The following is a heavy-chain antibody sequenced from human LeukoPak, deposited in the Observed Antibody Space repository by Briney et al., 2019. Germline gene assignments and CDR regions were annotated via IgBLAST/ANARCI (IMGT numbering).Heavy chain of an antibody. D-gene: IGHD3-22*01. CDR3: VRLSSGYYGLIDH. J-gene: IGHJ4*02. Sequence: TGGSLRLSCVASGFTFSSHLMHWVRQVPGKGLVWVSRIDSDGSKTDYADSVKGRFTFSRDNARNTLYLQMNSLRAEDTAVYYCVRLSSGYYGLIDHWGQGTLVTVSS. V-gene: IGHV3-74*01. CDR2: IDSDGSKT. CDR1: GFTFSSHL.